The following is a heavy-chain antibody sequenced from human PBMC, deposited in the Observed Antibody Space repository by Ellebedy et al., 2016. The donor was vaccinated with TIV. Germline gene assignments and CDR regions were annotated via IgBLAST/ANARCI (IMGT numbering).Heavy chain of an antibody. CDR3: AKDRDDDGDYVFDS. CDR1: GFTFSSYY. J-gene: IGHJ4*02. CDR2: IKQDGSEK. Sequence: GGSLRLSXAASGFTFSSYYMNWVRQAPGKGLEWVANIKQDGSEKYYVDSVKGRFTIFRDNAKNSLYLQMNSLRADDTAVYYCAKDRDDDGDYVFDSWGQGTLVTVSS. V-gene: IGHV3-7*03. D-gene: IGHD4-17*01.